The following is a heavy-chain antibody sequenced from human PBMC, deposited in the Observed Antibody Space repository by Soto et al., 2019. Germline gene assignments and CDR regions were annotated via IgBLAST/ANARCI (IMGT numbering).Heavy chain of an antibody. V-gene: IGHV3-23*01. D-gene: IGHD3-10*01. CDR1: GFTFSSYA. J-gene: IGHJ6*02. Sequence: PGGSLRLSCAASGFTFSSYAMSWVRXAPGKGLEWVSAISGSGGSTYYADSVKGRFTISRDNSKNTLYLQMNSLRAEDTAVYYCAKDYYGSGSYYYYYGMDVWXQGTTV. CDR2: ISGSGGST. CDR3: AKDYYGSGSYYYYYGMDV.